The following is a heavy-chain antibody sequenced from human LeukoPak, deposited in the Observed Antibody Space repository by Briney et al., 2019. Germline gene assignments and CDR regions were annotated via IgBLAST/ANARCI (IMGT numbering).Heavy chain of an antibody. V-gene: IGHV3-73*01. CDR3: TRLQEFRLLWFGNLQEVGWFGP. Sequence: PGGSLRLSCAASGFTFSGSAMHWVRQASGKGLEWVGRIRSKANSYSTAYAASVKGRFTISRDDSKNTAYLQMNSLKTEDTAVYYCTRLQEFRLLWFGNLQEVGWFGPWGQGTLVTVSP. CDR1: GFTFSGSA. J-gene: IGHJ5*02. CDR2: IRSKANSYST. D-gene: IGHD3-10*01.